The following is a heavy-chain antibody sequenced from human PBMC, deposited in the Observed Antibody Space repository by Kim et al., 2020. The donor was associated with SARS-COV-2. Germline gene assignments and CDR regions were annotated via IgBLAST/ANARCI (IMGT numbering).Heavy chain of an antibody. Sequence: SETLSLTCTVSGGSISSGGYYWSWIRQHPGKGLEWIGYIYYSGSTYYNPSLKSRVTISVDTSKNQFSLKLSSVTAADTAVYYCARDPGHSGSYFSRPRPAVWGQGTLVTVSS. CDR1: GGSISSGGYY. V-gene: IGHV4-31*03. J-gene: IGHJ4*02. CDR2: IYYSGST. D-gene: IGHD1-26*01. CDR3: ARDPGHSGSYFSRPRPAV.